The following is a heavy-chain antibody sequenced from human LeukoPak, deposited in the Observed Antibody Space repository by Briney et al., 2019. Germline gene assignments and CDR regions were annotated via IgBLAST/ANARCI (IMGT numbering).Heavy chain of an antibody. CDR2: IYSGGST. Sequence: AGSLSLSCAASGFTVSSNYMSWVRQAPGKGLEWVSVIYSGGSTYYADSVKGRFTISRDNAKNTLYLQMNSLRAEDTAVYYCASYRSTQHYWGQGTLVTVSS. CDR1: GFTVSSNY. J-gene: IGHJ4*02. V-gene: IGHV3-66*02. D-gene: IGHD2-2*01. CDR3: ASYRSTQHY.